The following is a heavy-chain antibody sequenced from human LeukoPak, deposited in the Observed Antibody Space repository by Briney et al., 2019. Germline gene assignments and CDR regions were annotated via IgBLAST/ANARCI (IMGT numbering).Heavy chain of an antibody. CDR3: ARWDYYDSSGYLDY. CDR2: IYDSGST. J-gene: IGHJ4*02. CDR1: GGSLSSYY. Sequence: PETLSLTCTVSGGSLSSYYWSWIRQPPGKGLEGIGYIYDSGSTNYNHHLKSRFTISVATSKNQFSLKLSSVTAADTAVYYCARWDYYDSSGYLDYWGQGTLVTVSS. V-gene: IGHV4-59*01. D-gene: IGHD3-22*01.